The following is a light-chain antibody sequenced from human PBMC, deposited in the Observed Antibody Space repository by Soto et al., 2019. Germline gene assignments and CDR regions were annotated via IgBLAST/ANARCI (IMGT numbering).Light chain of an antibody. J-gene: IGLJ3*02. V-gene: IGLV2-14*01. CDR2: EVS. CDR1: SSDVGGFDY. CDR3: SSYTSTSSWV. Sequence: QSALTQPPSASGSPGQSVTISCTGTSSDVGGFDYVSWYQHHPGKAPKVMIYEVSNRPSGVSNRFSGSKSGNTASLTISGLQAEDEADYYCSSYTSTSSWVFGGGTKLTVL.